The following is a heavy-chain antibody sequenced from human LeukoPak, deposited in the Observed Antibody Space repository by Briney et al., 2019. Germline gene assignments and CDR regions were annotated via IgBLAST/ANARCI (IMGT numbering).Heavy chain of an antibody. J-gene: IGHJ4*02. Sequence: GGSLGLSCTGSGFTFSSFGTNWVRQAPGKGLEWVSYISSSSGTMYYTASVKGRFTISRDNAKSSLYLQMNSLRDEDTAVYYCASGGYDYGRDWGQGTLVTVSS. CDR1: GFTFSSFG. CDR3: ASGGYDYGRD. CDR2: ISSSSGTM. V-gene: IGHV3-48*02. D-gene: IGHD5-18*01.